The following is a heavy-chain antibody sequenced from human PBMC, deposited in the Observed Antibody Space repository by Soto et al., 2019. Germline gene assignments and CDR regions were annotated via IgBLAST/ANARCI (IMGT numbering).Heavy chain of an antibody. V-gene: IGHV4-34*01. J-gene: IGHJ2*01. CDR3: ARGTREGWYFDP. Sequence: QVQLQQWGAGLLKPSETLSLTCAVYGGSFNSYFWNWIRQPPGRGLEWIGKINHSGSVNYNPSLKSRVTMSVDTSKNQFSLKLSSVIAADTAVYYCARGTREGWYFDPWGRGTLVTVSS. CDR1: GGSFNSYF. CDR2: INHSGSV.